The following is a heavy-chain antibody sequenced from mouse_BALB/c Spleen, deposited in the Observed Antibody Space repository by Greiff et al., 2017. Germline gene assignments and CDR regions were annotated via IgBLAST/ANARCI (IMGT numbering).Heavy chain of an antibody. J-gene: IGHJ4*01. D-gene: IGHD1-2*01. V-gene: IGHV1-7*01. CDR3: TRTATSMDY. CDR1: GYTFTSYW. Sequence: VQLQQSGAELAKPGASVKMSCKASGYTFTSYWMNWVKQRPGQGLEWIGYINPSTGYTEYNQKFKDKATLTADKSSSTAYMQMSSLTSEDTAVYYSTRTATSMDYWGQGTSVTVSS. CDR2: INPSTGYT.